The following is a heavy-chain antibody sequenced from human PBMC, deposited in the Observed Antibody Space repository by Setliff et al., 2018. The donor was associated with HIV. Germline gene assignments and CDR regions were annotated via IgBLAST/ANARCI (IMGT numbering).Heavy chain of an antibody. CDR3: ARSMGFTAMTVYYYYYKDV. Sequence: PGGSLRLSCVASGFSIRNYNMNWVRQAPGKGLEWVAYIDTSRTTIYYADAVKGRFTISRDNAQNSLYLQMNSLRADDTAVYYCARSMGFTAMTVYYYYYKDVWGKGTEVTVSS. J-gene: IGHJ6*03. CDR2: IDTSRTTI. CDR1: GFSIRNYN. D-gene: IGHD5-18*01. V-gene: IGHV3-48*01.